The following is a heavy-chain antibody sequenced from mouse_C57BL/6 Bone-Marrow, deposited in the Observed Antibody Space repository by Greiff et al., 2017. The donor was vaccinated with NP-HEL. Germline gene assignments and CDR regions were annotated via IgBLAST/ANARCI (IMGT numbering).Heavy chain of an antibody. D-gene: IGHD1-1*01. CDR1: GYTFTSYW. J-gene: IGHJ3*01. Sequence: VQLQQPGAELVKPGASVKLSCKSSGYTFTSYWMHWVKLRPGRGLEWIGRIDPNSGGTKYNEKFKSKATLTVDKPSSTAYMQLSSLTSEDSAVYYCARSRYCGRGAGFAYWGQGTLVTVSA. V-gene: IGHV1-72*01. CDR3: ARSRYCGRGAGFAY. CDR2: IDPNSGGT.